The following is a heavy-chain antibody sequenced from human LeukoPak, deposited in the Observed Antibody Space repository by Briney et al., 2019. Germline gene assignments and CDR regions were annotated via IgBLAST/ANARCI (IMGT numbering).Heavy chain of an antibody. Sequence: GASVKVSCKASGYTFTSYGISWVRQAPGQGLEWMGWISAYNGNTNYAQKFQGRVTITTDESTSTAYMELSSLRSEDTAVYYCASIWFGELSPLDYWGQGTLVTVSS. V-gene: IGHV1-18*01. CDR2: ISAYNGNT. J-gene: IGHJ4*02. CDR1: GYTFTSYG. CDR3: ASIWFGELSPLDY. D-gene: IGHD3-10*01.